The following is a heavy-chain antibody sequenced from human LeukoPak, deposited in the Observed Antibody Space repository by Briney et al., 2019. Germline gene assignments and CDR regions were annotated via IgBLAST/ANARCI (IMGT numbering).Heavy chain of an antibody. D-gene: IGHD6-13*01. CDR3: ARAWRSDYYSSSWGTFDY. CDR1: GYTFTSYG. CDR2: ISAYNGNT. Sequence: ASVKVSCKASGYTFTSYGISWVRQAPGQGLEWMGWISAYNGNTNYAQKLQGRVTMTTDTSTSTAYMELRSLRSDDTAVYYCARAWRSDYYSSSWGTFDYWGQGTLVTVSS. V-gene: IGHV1-18*01. J-gene: IGHJ4*02.